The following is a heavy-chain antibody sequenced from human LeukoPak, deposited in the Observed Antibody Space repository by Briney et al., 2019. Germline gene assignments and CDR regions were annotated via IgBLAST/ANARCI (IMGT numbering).Heavy chain of an antibody. CDR3: ARLAAAGTLR. CDR2: ISSSSSYI. J-gene: IGHJ4*02. CDR1: GFTFSSYT. Sequence: GGSLRLSCTASGFTFSSYTMNWVRQAPGKGLEWVSSISSSSSYIYYADSVKGRFTISRDNAKNSLYLQMNSLRAEDTAVYYCARLAAAGTLRWGQGTLVTVSS. V-gene: IGHV3-21*01. D-gene: IGHD6-13*01.